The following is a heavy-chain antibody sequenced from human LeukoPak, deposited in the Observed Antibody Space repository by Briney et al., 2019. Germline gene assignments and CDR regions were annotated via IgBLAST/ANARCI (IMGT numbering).Heavy chain of an antibody. J-gene: IGHJ4*02. D-gene: IGHD3-9*01. Sequence: GGSLRVSCAASGFTFSSDWMHCVRQAPGKGLVWVSSINGDGSSTSYADSVKGRLTISRDNAKNTLYLQMNSLRAEDTAVYYCARGEATYYDILTGYSFDYWGQGTLVTVSS. V-gene: IGHV3-74*01. CDR3: ARGEATYYDILTGYSFDY. CDR2: INGDGSST. CDR1: GFTFSSDW.